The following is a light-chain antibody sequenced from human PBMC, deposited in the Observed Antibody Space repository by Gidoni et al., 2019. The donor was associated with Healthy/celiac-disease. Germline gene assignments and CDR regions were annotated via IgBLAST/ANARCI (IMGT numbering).Light chain of an antibody. Sequence: DIQMTQSPSSLSASVGDRVTITCQASQDISNYLNWYQQKPGKAPKLLIYDASNLETGVPSRFSGSGSEADFTFTISSLQPEVIATYYCQQYDNLPITFGQGTRLEIK. V-gene: IGKV1-33*01. CDR1: QDISNY. CDR3: QQYDNLPIT. J-gene: IGKJ5*01. CDR2: DAS.